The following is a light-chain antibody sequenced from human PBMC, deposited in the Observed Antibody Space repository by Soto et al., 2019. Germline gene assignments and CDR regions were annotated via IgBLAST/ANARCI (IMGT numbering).Light chain of an antibody. CDR3: SSYSGTNYHYV. V-gene: IGLV2-8*01. J-gene: IGLJ1*01. CDR1: SSDVGGYNY. CDR2: EVS. Sequence: QSALTQPPSASGSFGQSVTISCTGTSSDVGGYNYVSWYQQHPGKAPKLVIYEVSERPSGVPDRFSGSKSGNTASLTVSGLQADDEADYYCSSYSGTNYHYVFGTGTKLTVL.